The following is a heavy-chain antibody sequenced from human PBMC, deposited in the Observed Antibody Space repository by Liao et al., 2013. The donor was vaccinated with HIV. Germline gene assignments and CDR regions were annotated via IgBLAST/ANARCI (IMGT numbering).Heavy chain of an antibody. CDR3: ARDPGYYSGWYNWFDP. CDR1: GGSFNSYY. D-gene: IGHD6-19*01. CDR2: INHSGST. V-gene: IGHV4-34*01. Sequence: QVQLQQWGAGLLKPSETLSLTCAVYGGSFNSYYWSWIRQSPGRGLEWIGEINHSGSTNYNPSLKSRVTISVDTSKNQFSLRLSPVTAADTAVYYCARDPGYYSGWYNWFDPWGQGTLVTVSS. J-gene: IGHJ5*02.